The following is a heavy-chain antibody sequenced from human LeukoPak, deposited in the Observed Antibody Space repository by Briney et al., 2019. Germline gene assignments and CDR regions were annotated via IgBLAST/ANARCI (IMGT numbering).Heavy chain of an antibody. Sequence: SETLSLTCTVSGASIITDTYCWGWIRQSPGKGLEWIGSIYSGSTYYNPSLKSRVTISADTSKNQLSLKLSSVTATDTAFYYCARYQSPNYYGMDVWGQGTTVTVSS. J-gene: IGHJ6*02. V-gene: IGHV4-39*01. CDR3: ARYQSPNYYGMDV. D-gene: IGHD2-2*01. CDR1: GASIITDTYC. CDR2: IYSGST.